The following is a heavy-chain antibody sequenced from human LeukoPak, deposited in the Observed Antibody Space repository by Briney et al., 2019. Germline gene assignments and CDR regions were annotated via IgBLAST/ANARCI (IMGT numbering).Heavy chain of an antibody. D-gene: IGHD3-22*01. CDR1: GGSFSGYY. CDR2: INHSGST. J-gene: IGHJ4*02. CDR3: ARRNRAPSYYDSSGYYY. Sequence: SETLSLTCAVYGGSFSGYYWSWIRQPPGKGLEWIGEINHSGSTNYNPSLKSRVTISVDTSKNQFSLKLSSVTAADTAVYYCARRNRAPSYYDSSGYYYWGQGTLVTVSS. V-gene: IGHV4-34*01.